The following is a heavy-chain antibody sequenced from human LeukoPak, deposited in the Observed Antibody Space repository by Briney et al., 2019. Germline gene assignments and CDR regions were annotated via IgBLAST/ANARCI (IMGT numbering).Heavy chain of an antibody. CDR2: IYYSGST. CDR3: ASRDTTSYWYFDL. J-gene: IGHJ2*01. CDR1: GVSISSGDYY. V-gene: IGHV4-30-4*01. Sequence: SQTLSLTCTVSGVSISSGDYYRSWIRQPPGKGLEWIGYIYYSGSTYYNPSLKSRVTISVDTSKNQFSLKLSSVTAADTAVYYCASRDTTSYWYFDLWGRGTLVTVSS. D-gene: IGHD4-17*01.